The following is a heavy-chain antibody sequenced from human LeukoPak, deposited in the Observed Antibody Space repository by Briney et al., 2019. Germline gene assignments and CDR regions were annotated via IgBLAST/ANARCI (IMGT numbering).Heavy chain of an antibody. Sequence: SETLSLTCAVYGGSFSGYYWSWIRQPPGKGLGWIGEINHSGSTNYNPSLKSRVTISVDTSKNQFSLKLSSVTAADTAVYYCARGYGSGSYFGYYYYGMDVWGQGTTVTVSS. CDR2: INHSGST. CDR3: ARGYGSGSYFGYYYYGMDV. D-gene: IGHD3-10*01. CDR1: GGSFSGYY. J-gene: IGHJ6*02. V-gene: IGHV4-34*01.